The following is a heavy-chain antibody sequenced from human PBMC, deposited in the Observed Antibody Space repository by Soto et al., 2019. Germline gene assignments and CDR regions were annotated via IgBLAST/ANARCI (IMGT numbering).Heavy chain of an antibody. Sequence: SETLSLTCAVYGGSFSGYYWSWIRQPPGKGLEWIGEINHSGSANYNPSLKSRVTISVDTSKNQFSLKLSSVTAADMAVYYCARGEFYCSGGSCSNFDYWGQGTLVTVSS. J-gene: IGHJ4*02. V-gene: IGHV4-34*01. CDR2: INHSGSA. D-gene: IGHD2-15*01. CDR1: GGSFSGYY. CDR3: ARGEFYCSGGSCSNFDY.